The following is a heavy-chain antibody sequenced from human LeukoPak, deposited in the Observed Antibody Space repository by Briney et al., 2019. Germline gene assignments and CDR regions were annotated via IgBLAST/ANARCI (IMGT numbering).Heavy chain of an antibody. V-gene: IGHV5-51*01. Sequence: GESLKISCKGSGYTFTSYWIGWVRQMPGKGLEWMGIIYPGDSTTRYGPSFRGQVTISADKSITTAYLQWSSLEASDTAMYYCARRYDILTGLDYWGQGTLVTVSS. CDR3: ARRYDILTGLDY. CDR2: IYPGDSTT. D-gene: IGHD3-9*01. CDR1: GYTFTSYW. J-gene: IGHJ4*02.